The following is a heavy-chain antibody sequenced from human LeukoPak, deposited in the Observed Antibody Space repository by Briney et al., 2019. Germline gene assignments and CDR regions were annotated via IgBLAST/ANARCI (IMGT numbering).Heavy chain of an antibody. Sequence: ASVKVSCKASGYTFTSYYMHWVRQAPGQGLEWMGIINPSGGSTSYAQKFQGRVTMTRDTSTSTVCMELSSLRSEDTAVYYCARHPWEAAAGEPFDYWGQGTLVTVSS. D-gene: IGHD6-13*01. J-gene: IGHJ4*02. CDR2: INPSGGST. V-gene: IGHV1-46*01. CDR3: ARHPWEAAAGEPFDY. CDR1: GYTFTSYY.